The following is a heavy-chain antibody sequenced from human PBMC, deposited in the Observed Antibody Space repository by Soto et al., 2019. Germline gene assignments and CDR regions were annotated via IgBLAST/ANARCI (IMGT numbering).Heavy chain of an antibody. CDR3: ARDIESVTANPFCYYYAMGV. Sequence: QGQLVQSGAEVKKPGASVKLSCKASGFTFSNYGLNWVRQAPGQGLEWMGWVSANNGHTNYAQNLQGRASMTTDTCTGTPYMEPRGLTFDNTAVYYCARDIESVTANPFCYYYAMGVWGQGATVTVSS. CDR2: VSANNGHT. J-gene: IGHJ6*02. CDR1: GFTFSNYG. V-gene: IGHV1-18*01. D-gene: IGHD2-8*01.